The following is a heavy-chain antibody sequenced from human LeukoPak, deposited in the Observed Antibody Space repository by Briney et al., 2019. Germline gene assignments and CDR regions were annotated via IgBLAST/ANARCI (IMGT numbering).Heavy chain of an antibody. CDR2: IYFNKRT. Sequence: PSETLSLTCTVSGASITDFYWSWIRQPPGKGLEWIGYIYFNKRTNYSPSLKSRVTISVDTSKNQFSLKLSSVTAADTAVYYCARRNMVRGAIDYWGQGTLVTVSS. V-gene: IGHV4-59*08. D-gene: IGHD3-10*01. CDR1: GASITDFY. J-gene: IGHJ4*02. CDR3: ARRNMVRGAIDY.